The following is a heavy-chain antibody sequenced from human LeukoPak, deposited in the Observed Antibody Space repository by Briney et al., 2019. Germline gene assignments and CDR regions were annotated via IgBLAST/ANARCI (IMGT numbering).Heavy chain of an antibody. J-gene: IGHJ4*02. D-gene: IGHD2-21*01. CDR1: ESTFRNFA. V-gene: IGHV3-30-3*01. CDR3: AREYSDSYGVIGHFDS. Sequence: GGSLRLSCAASESTFRNFAMHWVRQTPDKGLEWVALISFDGVTTYYADSVRGRFTISRDNSKNTLFLQMNSLRGEDTAVYYCAREYSDSYGVIGHFDSWGQGTLVPVSS. CDR2: ISFDGVTT.